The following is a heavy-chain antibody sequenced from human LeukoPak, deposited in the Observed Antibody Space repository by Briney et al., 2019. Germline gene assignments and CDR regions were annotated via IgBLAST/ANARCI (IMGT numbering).Heavy chain of an antibody. CDR1: GFAFSSYA. V-gene: IGHV3-23*01. CDR3: AKDTGIILVRGAADY. CDR2: TSGSGGNP. D-gene: IGHD3-10*01. Sequence: GGSLRLSCSASGFAFSSYAMSWVRQAPGKGLEWVSITSGSGGNPYYADSVKGRFTISRDNSKNTLYLHMNSLRAEDTALYYCAKDTGIILVRGAADYWGQGILVTASS. J-gene: IGHJ4*02.